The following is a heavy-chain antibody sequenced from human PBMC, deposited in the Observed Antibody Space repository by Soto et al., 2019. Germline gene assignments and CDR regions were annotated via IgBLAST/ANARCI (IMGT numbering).Heavy chain of an antibody. CDR1: GGTFSSYA. CDR3: ASTGYCSGGSCYPVSYYGMDV. V-gene: IGHV1-69*13. Sequence: SVKVSCKASGGTFSSYAISWVRQAPGQGLEWMGGIIPIFGTANCAQKFQGRVTITADESTSTAYMELSSLRSEDTAVYYCASTGYCSGGSCYPVSYYGMDVWGQGTTVTVSS. J-gene: IGHJ6*02. CDR2: IIPIFGTA. D-gene: IGHD2-15*01.